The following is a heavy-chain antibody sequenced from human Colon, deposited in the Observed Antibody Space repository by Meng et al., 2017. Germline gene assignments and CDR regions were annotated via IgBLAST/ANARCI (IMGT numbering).Heavy chain of an antibody. Sequence: GDLVLLWAEVKVTGGSVRISCKAAGYTFTDQRRHWVRQAPGQGPEWMGRMHPNNGDRNLAQIFQGRVTMSRDTSISTAYLELTRLRPDDTAVYYCVRDFRVTDLWGQGTLVTVSS. CDR2: MHPNNGDR. CDR3: VRDFRVTDL. V-gene: IGHV1-2*06. J-gene: IGHJ1*01. CDR1: GYTFTDQR. D-gene: IGHD2-8*01.